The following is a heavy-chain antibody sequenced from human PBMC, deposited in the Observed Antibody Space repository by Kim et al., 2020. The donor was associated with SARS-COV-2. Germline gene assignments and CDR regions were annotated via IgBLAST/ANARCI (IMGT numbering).Heavy chain of an antibody. V-gene: IGHV4-39*01. D-gene: IGHD1-1*01. Sequence: SETLSLTCTVSGDSISSSTYYWGWIRQAPGKGLEWIGTIYYTGRTYSNPSLKSRVTISADMSNNQFSLKMSSVTAADTAFYYCESLGPNWDNPIDSWGQG. J-gene: IGHJ5*02. CDR3: ESLGPNWDNPIDS. CDR1: GDSISSSTYY. CDR2: IYYTGRT.